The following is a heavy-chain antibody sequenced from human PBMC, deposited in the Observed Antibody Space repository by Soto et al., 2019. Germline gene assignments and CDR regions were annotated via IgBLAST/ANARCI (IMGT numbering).Heavy chain of an antibody. V-gene: IGHV4-59*01. CDR2: VHNSGSS. CDR1: GGSISSYY. Sequence: QVQLQESGPGLVKPSETLSLTCSVSGGSISSYYWSWIRQPPGKGLEWIGYVHNSGSSNYNPSLKSREAISVDMEKHQSDLKLRSVTAGDTGVYYCAEDVYHRSWAYYWGQGTLVAVSS. D-gene: IGHD6-13*01. CDR3: AEDVYHRSWAYY. J-gene: IGHJ4*02.